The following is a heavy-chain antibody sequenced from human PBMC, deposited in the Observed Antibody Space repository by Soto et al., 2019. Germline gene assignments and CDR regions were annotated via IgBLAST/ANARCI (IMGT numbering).Heavy chain of an antibody. CDR2: IYYSGST. Sequence: SETLSLTCTVPGGSVSSGSYYWSWIRQPPGKGLEWIGYIYYSGSTSYNPSLKSRVTISVDTSKNQFSLKLSSVTAADTAVYYCARAEGGGDCCDFDYWGQGTLVTVSS. J-gene: IGHJ4*02. D-gene: IGHD2-21*02. V-gene: IGHV4-61*01. CDR1: GGSVSSGSYY. CDR3: ARAEGGGDCCDFDY.